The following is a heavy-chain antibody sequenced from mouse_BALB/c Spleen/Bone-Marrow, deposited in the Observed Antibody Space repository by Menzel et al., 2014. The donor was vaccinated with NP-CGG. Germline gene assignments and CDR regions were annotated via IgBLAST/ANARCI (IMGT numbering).Heavy chain of an antibody. V-gene: IGHV1S81*02. CDR1: GYTFTSYW. CDR3: ALYYYGSLDY. Sequence: QVQLQQPGAELVKPGASVELSCKASGYTFTSYWMHWVKQRPGQGLEWIGEINPSNGRTNYNEKFKSKATLTVDKSSSTAYKQLSSLTSEDSAVYYCALYYYGSLDYWGQGTTLTVSS. D-gene: IGHD1-1*01. J-gene: IGHJ2*01. CDR2: INPSNGRT.